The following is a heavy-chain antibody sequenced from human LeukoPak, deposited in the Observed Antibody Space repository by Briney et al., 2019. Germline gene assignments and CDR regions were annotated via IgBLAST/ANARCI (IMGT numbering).Heavy chain of an antibody. D-gene: IGHD2-2*01. J-gene: IGHJ6*03. V-gene: IGHV3-21*01. CDR2: ISSSSSYI. Sequence: GGSLRLSCAASGFTFSSYSMNWVRQAPGKGLEWVSSISSSSSYIYYADSVKGRFTISRDNAKNSLYLQMNSLRAEDTAVYYCARVGDCSSTSCYSPYYYCYYMDVWGKGTTVTVSS. CDR1: GFTFSSYS. CDR3: ARVGDCSSTSCYSPYYYCYYMDV.